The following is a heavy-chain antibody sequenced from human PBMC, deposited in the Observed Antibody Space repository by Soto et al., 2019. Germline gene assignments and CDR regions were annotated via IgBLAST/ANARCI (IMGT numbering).Heavy chain of an antibody. V-gene: IGHV2-5*01. CDR1: GFSFSTDEVG. J-gene: IGHJ3*01. CDR3: AHRPNWGSNYGRVAFDV. CDR2: IYWNDDK. Sequence: SGPTLVNPTQTLTLTCTFSGFSFSTDEVGVGWIRQPPGKALEWLAIIYWNDDKRYSPSLKSRISITKDTSRNQVVLTMTNLDPVDTATYYCAHRPNWGSNYGRVAFDVRGQGTMVTV. D-gene: IGHD5-18*01.